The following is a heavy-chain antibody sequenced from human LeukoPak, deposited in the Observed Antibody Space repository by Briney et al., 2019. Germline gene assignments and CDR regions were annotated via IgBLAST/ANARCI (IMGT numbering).Heavy chain of an antibody. CDR3: ARAGAYSYYYYGMDV. CDR1: GVSISSYY. V-gene: IGHV4-59*01. D-gene: IGHD2-15*01. J-gene: IGHJ6*02. Sequence: NPSETLSLTCTVSGVSISSYYWSWIRQPPGKGLEWIGYIYYSGSTNYNPSLKSRVTISVDTSKNQFSLKLSSVTAADTAVYYCARAGAYSYYYYGMDVWGQGTTVTVSS. CDR2: IYYSGST.